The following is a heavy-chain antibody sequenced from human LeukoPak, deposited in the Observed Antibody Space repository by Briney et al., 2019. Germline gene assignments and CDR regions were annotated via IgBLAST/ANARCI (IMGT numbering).Heavy chain of an antibody. CDR3: ARSSSRVPAAGLPDY. CDR1: GFTFSSYW. V-gene: IGHV3-7*01. J-gene: IGHJ4*02. CDR2: IKEDGSEK. D-gene: IGHD6-13*01. Sequence: TGGSLRLSCAASGFTFSSYWMSWVRQAPGKGREGVAKIKEDGSEKYYVDSVKGRFTISRDNAKTSLYLQMNSLRAEDTAVYYCARSSSRVPAAGLPDYWGQGTLVTVYS.